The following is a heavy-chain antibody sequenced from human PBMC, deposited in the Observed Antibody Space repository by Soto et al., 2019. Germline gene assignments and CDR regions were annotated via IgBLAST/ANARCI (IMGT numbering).Heavy chain of an antibody. Sequence: PVGSLRLSCAASGFTFSGYGMSWVRQAPGKGLEWVSSISGSGGSTYYADSVKGRFTISRDNSKNTLYLQMNSLRAEDTAVYYCAKASAPGGTYFPLWFWGQGTLVTVSS. CDR1: GFTFSGYG. J-gene: IGHJ4*02. CDR2: ISGSGGST. V-gene: IGHV3-23*01. CDR3: AKASAPGGTYFPLWF. D-gene: IGHD1-26*01.